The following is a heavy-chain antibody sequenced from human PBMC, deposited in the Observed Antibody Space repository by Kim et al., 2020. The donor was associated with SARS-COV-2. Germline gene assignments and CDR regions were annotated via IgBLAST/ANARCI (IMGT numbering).Heavy chain of an antibody. J-gene: IGHJ4*01. V-gene: IGHV3-48*02. CDR1: GFTFSSYS. D-gene: IGHD3-3*01. Sequence: GGSLRLSCAASGFTFSSYSMNWVHQAPGKGLEWVSYISSSSTIYYADSVKGRFTISRDNAKNSLYLQMNSLRDEDTAVYYCARDLDYDFWSGYSRSFDY. CDR2: ISSSSTI. CDR3: ARDLDYDFWSGYSRSFDY.